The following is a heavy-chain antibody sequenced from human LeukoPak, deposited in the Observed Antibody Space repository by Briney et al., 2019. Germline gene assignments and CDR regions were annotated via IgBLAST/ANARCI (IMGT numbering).Heavy chain of an antibody. CDR3: ARGDYCSSTSCYLFDYFDY. CDR2: ISAYNGNT. V-gene: IGHV1-18*01. D-gene: IGHD2-2*01. CDR1: GYTFTSYG. J-gene: IGHJ4*02. Sequence: GASVKVSCKASGYTFTSYGISWVRQAPGQGLEWMGWISAYNGNTNYAQKLQGRVTITADESTSTAYMELSSLRSEDTAVYYCARGDYCSSTSCYLFDYFDYWGQGTLVTVSS.